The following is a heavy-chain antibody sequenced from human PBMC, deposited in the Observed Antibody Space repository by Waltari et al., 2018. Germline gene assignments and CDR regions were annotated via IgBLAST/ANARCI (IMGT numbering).Heavy chain of an antibody. CDR1: GFTVSGHY. CDR3: ARDSYYYDSSLVY. CDR2: IYSGGST. D-gene: IGHD3-22*01. J-gene: IGHJ4*02. V-gene: IGHV3-53*01. Sequence: EVQLVESGGGLIQPGGSLRLSCAASGFTVSGHYMRWGPQAPGKGLEWVSVIYSGGSTYYADSVKGRFTISRDNSKNTLYLQMNSLRAEDTAVYYCARDSYYYDSSLVYWGQGTLVTVSS.